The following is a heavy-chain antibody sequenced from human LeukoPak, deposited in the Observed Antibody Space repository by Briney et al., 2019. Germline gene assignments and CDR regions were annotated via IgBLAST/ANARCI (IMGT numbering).Heavy chain of an antibody. CDR1: GFTFSSYS. J-gene: IGHJ4*02. V-gene: IGHV3-21*01. Sequence: GGSLRLSCAASGFTFSSYSMNWVRQAPGKGLEWVSSISSSSSYIYYADSVKGRFTISRDNAKNSLYLQMNSLRAEDTAVYYCASGLELRSGFDYWGQGTLVTVSS. CDR2: ISSSSSYI. CDR3: ASGLELRSGFDY. D-gene: IGHD1-7*01.